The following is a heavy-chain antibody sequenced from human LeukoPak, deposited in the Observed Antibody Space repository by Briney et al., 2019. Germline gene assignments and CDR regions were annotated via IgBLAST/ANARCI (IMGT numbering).Heavy chain of an antibody. V-gene: IGHV1-8*01. CDR1: GYTFTSYD. CDR2: MNPNSGNT. D-gene: IGHD6-19*01. CDR3: ARPESLIAVARNRDAFDI. J-gene: IGHJ3*02. Sequence: ASVKVSCKASGYTFTSYDINWVRQATGQGLEWMGWMNPNSGNTGYAQKFQGRVTMTRNTSISTAYMELSSLRSEDTAVYYCARPESLIAVARNRDAFDIWGQGTMVTVSS.